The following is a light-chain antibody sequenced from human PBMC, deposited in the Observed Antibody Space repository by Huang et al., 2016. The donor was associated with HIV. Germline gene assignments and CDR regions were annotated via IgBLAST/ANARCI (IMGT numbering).Light chain of an antibody. V-gene: IGKV3-15*01. CDR2: GAS. CDR1: QSVSTN. CDR3: QQYNSWPPLFT. Sequence: EVLLTQSPATLSVSSGERATLSCRASQSVSTNLDWYQQKPGQAPRLLIYGASTRATGVPARFSGSGSGTEFTLTISSLQSEDSAVYYCQQYNSWPPLFTFGPGTKVDIK. J-gene: IGKJ3*01.